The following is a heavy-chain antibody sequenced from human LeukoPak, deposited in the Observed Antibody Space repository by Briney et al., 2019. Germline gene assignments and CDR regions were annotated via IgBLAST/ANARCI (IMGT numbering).Heavy chain of an antibody. V-gene: IGHV4-59*01. CDR1: GGSISSYY. CDR2: IYYSGSK. J-gene: IGHJ3*02. Sequence: SETLSLTCTVSGGSISSYYWSWIRQPPGKGMEWVGYIYYSGSKKYNTSLKRRVTISVEMSKNKFTRKMSSVTAAYTAVYYCARVGPLTYPDAFDIWGQGTMVTVSS. CDR3: ARVGPLTYPDAFDI. D-gene: IGHD3-9*01.